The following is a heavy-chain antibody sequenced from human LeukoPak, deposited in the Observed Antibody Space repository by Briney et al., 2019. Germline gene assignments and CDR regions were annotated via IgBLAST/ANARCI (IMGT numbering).Heavy chain of an antibody. Sequence: PSQTLSLTCAVSGGSISSGGYSWSWIRQPPGKGLEWIGYIYHSGSTYYNPSLKSRVTISVDRSKNQFSLKLSSVTAADTAVYYCARARGYCSSTSCYTGVWFDPWGQGTPVTVSS. J-gene: IGHJ5*02. D-gene: IGHD2-2*02. V-gene: IGHV4-30-2*01. CDR1: GGSISSGGYS. CDR2: IYHSGST. CDR3: ARARGYCSSTSCYTGVWFDP.